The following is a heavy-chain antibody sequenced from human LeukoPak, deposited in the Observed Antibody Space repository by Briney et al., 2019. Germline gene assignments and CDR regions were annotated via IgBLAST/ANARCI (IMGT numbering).Heavy chain of an antibody. CDR3: ARGGWNYAYYYMDV. J-gene: IGHJ6*03. D-gene: IGHD1-7*01. Sequence: GGSLRLSCAASGFTFSSYSMNWVRQAPGKGLEWVSYISSSSSTIYYADSVKGRFTISRDNAKNSLYLQMNSLRAEDTAVYYCARGGWNYAYYYMDVWGKGTTVTVSS. V-gene: IGHV3-48*04. CDR2: ISSSSSTI. CDR1: GFTFSSYS.